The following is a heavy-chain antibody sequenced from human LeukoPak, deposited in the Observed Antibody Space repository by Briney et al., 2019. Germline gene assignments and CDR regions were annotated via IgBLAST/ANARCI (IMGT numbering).Heavy chain of an antibody. D-gene: IGHD6-13*01. CDR1: GYTFTSYG. J-gene: IGHJ4*02. CDR3: ARELVDPPYSSSWYFDY. Sequence: ASVKVSCKASGYTFTSYGISWVRQAPGQGLEWMGWISAYNGNTNYAQKLQGRVTMTTDTSTSTAYMELRSLRSDDTAVYYCARELVDPPYSSSWYFDYWGQGTLVTVSS. CDR2: ISAYNGNT. V-gene: IGHV1-18*01.